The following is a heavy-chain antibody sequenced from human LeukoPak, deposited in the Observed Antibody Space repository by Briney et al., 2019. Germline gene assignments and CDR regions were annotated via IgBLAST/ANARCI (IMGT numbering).Heavy chain of an antibody. Sequence: GGSLRLSCAASEFTFSKFPMGWVRQAPGRGLEWVSAISASGDVTFHADSVRGRFTISRDNSKSTLFLQMNDLRVEDTAKFYCAKSLFTSATGTGRAFHIWGQGTMVSVPS. CDR2: ISASGDVT. J-gene: IGHJ3*02. CDR3: AKSLFTSATGTGRAFHI. CDR1: EFTFSKFP. V-gene: IGHV3-23*01. D-gene: IGHD1-1*01.